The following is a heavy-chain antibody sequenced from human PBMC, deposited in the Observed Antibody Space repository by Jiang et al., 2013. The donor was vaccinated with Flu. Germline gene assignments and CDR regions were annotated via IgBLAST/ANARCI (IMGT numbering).Heavy chain of an antibody. Sequence: GLVKPGGSLRLSCAASGFPFSEYYLSWVRQAPGRGLEWLSFIDGSSAHIMDAESVRGRFTVSRDNTQNSLYLQLTNLRADDTAVYYCARDVTGIRGLGHWGQGTLVTVSS. CDR1: GFPFSEYY. J-gene: IGHJ5*02. CDR2: IDGSSAH. V-gene: IGHV3-11*06. D-gene: IGHD2-21*02. CDR3: ARDVTGIRGLGH.